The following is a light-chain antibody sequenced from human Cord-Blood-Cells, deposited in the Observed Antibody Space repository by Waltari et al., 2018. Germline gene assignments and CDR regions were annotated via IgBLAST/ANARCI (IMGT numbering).Light chain of an antibody. CDR3: SSYTSSSTLV. Sequence: QSALTQPASVSGSPGQAITTSCTGTSRDFGGYNYVSWYQQHPGKAPKLMIYDVSKRPSGVSNRFSGSKSGNTASLTISGLQAEDEADYYCSSYTSSSTLVFGGGTKLTVL. CDR2: DVS. J-gene: IGLJ3*02. V-gene: IGLV2-14*01. CDR1: SRDFGGYNY.